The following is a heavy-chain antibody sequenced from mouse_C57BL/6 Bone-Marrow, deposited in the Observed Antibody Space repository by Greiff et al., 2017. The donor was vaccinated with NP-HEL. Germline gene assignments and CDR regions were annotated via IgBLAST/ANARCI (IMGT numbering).Heavy chain of an antibody. Sequence: QVQLQQPGAELVRPGTSVKLSCTASGYTFTSYWMHWVQQTPGQGLEWIGVIDPSDSYTNYNQKFKGPVTLTVDTSSSTVYMQVGSLTSEDSAVYYCASYYQGACWGQGTLVSVSA. CDR2: IDPSDSYT. J-gene: IGHJ3*01. CDR1: GYTFTSYW. D-gene: IGHD2-10*01. V-gene: IGHV1-59*01. CDR3: ASYYQGAC.